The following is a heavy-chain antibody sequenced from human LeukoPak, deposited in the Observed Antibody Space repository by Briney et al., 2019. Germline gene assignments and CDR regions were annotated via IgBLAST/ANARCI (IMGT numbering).Heavy chain of an antibody. V-gene: IGHV3-33*06. D-gene: IGHD3-10*01. J-gene: IGHJ4*02. CDR2: IWYDGSNK. Sequence: GGSLRLSCAASGFTFSSYGMHWVRQAPGKGLEWVAVIWYDGSNKYYADSVKGRFTISRDNSKNTLYLQMNSLRAEDTAVYYCAKDRGYYGSGVEFDYWGQGTLVTVSS. CDR1: GFTFSSYG. CDR3: AKDRGYYGSGVEFDY.